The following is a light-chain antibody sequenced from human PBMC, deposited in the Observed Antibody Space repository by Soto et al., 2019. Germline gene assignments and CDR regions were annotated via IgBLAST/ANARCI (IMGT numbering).Light chain of an antibody. CDR2: DVS. CDR3: SSYTSSSTLYV. V-gene: IGLV2-14*01. CDR1: SSDVCGYNY. Sequence: QSALTQPASVSGSPGQSITISCTGTSSDVCGYNYVSWYQQHPGKAPKLIIYDVSNRPSGVSNRFSGSKSGNTASLTISGLQAEDEADYYCSSYTSSSTLYVFGTGTKVTVL. J-gene: IGLJ1*01.